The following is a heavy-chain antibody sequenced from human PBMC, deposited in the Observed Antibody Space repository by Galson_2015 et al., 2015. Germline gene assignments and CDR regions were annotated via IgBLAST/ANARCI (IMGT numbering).Heavy chain of an antibody. V-gene: IGHV3-53*01. J-gene: IGHJ3*02. Sequence: SLRLSCAASGFTVSSNYMSWVRQAPGKGLEWVSVIYSGGSTYYADSVKGRFTISRDNSKNTLYLQMNSLRAEDTAVYYCASSLRGVMGHDAFDIWGQGTMVTVSS. CDR2: IYSGGST. CDR3: ASSLRGVMGHDAFDI. D-gene: IGHD3-10*01. CDR1: GFTVSSNY.